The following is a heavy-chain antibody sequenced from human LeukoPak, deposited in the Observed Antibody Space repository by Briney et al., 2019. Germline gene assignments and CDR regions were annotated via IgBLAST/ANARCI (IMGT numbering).Heavy chain of an antibody. D-gene: IGHD1-26*01. Sequence: SETLSLTCTVSGGSISSDYWSWIRQPPGKGLEWIGYIHYSGRTKYNPSLKSRVTMSVDTSKNQFSLKVSSVTATDTAVYYCARSKSGWELHQFDYWGQGTLVTASS. CDR3: ARSKSGWELHQFDY. CDR2: IHYSGRT. CDR1: GGSISSDY. J-gene: IGHJ4*02. V-gene: IGHV4-59*01.